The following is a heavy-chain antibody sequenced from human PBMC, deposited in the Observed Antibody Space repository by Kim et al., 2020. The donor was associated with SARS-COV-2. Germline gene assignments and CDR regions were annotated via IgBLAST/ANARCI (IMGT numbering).Heavy chain of an antibody. CDR3: AKTRLWFGELFRPLYYYYYGRDV. V-gene: IGHV3-30*18. J-gene: IGHJ6*02. CDR1: GFTFSSYG. Sequence: GGSLRLSCAASGFTFSSYGMHWVRQAPGKGLEWVAVISYDGSNKYYADSVKGRFTISRDNSKNTLYLQMNSLRAEDTAVYYCAKTRLWFGELFRPLYYYYYGRDVWGQGTTVTVSS. D-gene: IGHD3-10*01. CDR2: ISYDGSNK.